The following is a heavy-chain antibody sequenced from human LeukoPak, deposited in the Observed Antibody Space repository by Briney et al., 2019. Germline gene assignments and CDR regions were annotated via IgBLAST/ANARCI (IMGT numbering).Heavy chain of an antibody. CDR3: ARERTMIVGAIGGAFDY. CDR2: ISYDGSNK. J-gene: IGHJ4*02. D-gene: IGHD1-26*01. CDR1: GFTFSSYA. V-gene: IGHV3-30-3*01. Sequence: GRSLRLSCAASGFTFSSYAMHWVRQAPGKGLEWVAVISYDGSNKYYADSVKGRFTISRDNSKNTLYLQMNSLRAEDTAVYYCARERTMIVGAIGGAFDYWGQGTLVTVSS.